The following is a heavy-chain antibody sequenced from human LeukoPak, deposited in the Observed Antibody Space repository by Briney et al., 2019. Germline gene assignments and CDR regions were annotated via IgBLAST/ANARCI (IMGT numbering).Heavy chain of an antibody. V-gene: IGHV4-38-2*02. D-gene: IGHD6-13*01. J-gene: IGHJ4*02. CDR3: ARTAAAGSLHFDY. CDR1: GYSISSGYY. Sequence: SETLSLTCTVSGYSISSGYYWGWIRPPPGKGLEWIGSIYHSVSTYYKPSLKSRVTISIDTAKNQFSLKMSSVTDANTAVYYCARTAAAGSLHFDYWGQGTLVTVSS. CDR2: IYHSVST.